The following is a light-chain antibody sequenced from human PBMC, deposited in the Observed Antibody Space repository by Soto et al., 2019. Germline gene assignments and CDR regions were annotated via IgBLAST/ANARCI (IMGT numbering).Light chain of an antibody. J-gene: IGLJ1*01. CDR3: QVWDITTNHYV. Sequence: SYELTQPPSVSVAPEKTARLTCGGDNIGSKRVHWYRQKPGQAPVLVIYYDSDRPSGIPERFSGSDSGNTATLPINWVEAGDEVDYYCQVWDITTNHYVFGTGTKLTVL. V-gene: IGLV3-21*04. CDR2: YDS. CDR1: NIGSKR.